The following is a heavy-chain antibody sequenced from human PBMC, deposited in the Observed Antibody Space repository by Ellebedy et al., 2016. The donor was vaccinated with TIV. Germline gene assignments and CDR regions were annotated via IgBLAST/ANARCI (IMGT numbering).Heavy chain of an antibody. CDR3: TSFTTGKNK. J-gene: IGHJ1*01. D-gene: IGHD2/OR15-2a*01. CDR1: GFTFSSYS. CDR2: VSGSDGSV. Sequence: GGSLRLXXAASGFTFSSYSMTWIRQAPGKGPEWVSTVSGSDGSVHYTDSVKGRFTISRENSKNTLFMQMSSLRAEDTATYYCTSFTTGKNKWGQGTLVTVSS. V-gene: IGHV3-23*01.